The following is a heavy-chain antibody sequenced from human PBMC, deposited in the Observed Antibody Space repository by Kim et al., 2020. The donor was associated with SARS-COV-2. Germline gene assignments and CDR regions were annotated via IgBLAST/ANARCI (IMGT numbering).Heavy chain of an antibody. CDR3: AKGFGSWSSFDY. J-gene: IGHJ4*02. V-gene: IGHV3-9*01. CDR2: IRWNSKSF. CDR1: GFTVDDYA. D-gene: IGHD2-15*01. Sequence: GGSLRLSCIASGFTVDDYAMHWVRQVPGKGLEWISSIRWNSKSFAYADSVKGRFTISRENAKNSLYLQMSSLRADDTALYYCAKGFGSWSSFDYWGQGTLVTVSS.